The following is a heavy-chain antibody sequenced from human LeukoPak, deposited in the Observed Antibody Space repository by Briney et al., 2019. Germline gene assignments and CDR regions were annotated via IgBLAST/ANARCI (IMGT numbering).Heavy chain of an antibody. Sequence: KTSETLSLTCTVSGGSVSSGSYYWGWIRQPPGKGLEWIGNIYYSGSTYYNPSLKSRVTISVETSKNQFSLQLNSASPEDTAVYYCARVNSWTEEPDTGFDYWGQGILVTVSS. CDR2: IYYSGST. J-gene: IGHJ4*02. CDR1: GGSVSSGSYY. V-gene: IGHV4-39*07. CDR3: ARVNSWTEEPDTGFDY. D-gene: IGHD1-14*01.